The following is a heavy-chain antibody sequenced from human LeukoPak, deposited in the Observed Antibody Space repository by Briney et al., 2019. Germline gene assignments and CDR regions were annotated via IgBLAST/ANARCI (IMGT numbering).Heavy chain of an antibody. D-gene: IGHD3-22*01. J-gene: IGHJ5*02. CDR3: AGYYYDSSRGFDL. CDR1: GFKFDDYG. V-gene: IGHV3-20*04. CDR2: INWNGAWT. Sequence: GGSLRLSCAASGFKFDDYGMSWVRQAPGKGLEWVCDINWNGAWTGYADSVKGRFTISRDNAKNSLYLEMNSLRAEDTALYYCAGYYYDSSRGFDLWGQGTLVTVSA.